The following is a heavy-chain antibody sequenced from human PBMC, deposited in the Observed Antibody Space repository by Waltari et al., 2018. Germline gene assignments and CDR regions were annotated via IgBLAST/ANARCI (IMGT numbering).Heavy chain of an antibody. D-gene: IGHD4-4*01. Sequence: QVQLQQWGAGLLKPSETLSLTCAVYGGSFSDYYWSWIRQPPGKGLEWIGEINHRGSTNYNPSRKSRVTISVDMSKNQFSLKLSSVTAADTAVYYCARLSNYEYYGSDYSYGMDVWGQGTTVTVSS. V-gene: IGHV4-34*01. CDR3: ARLSNYEYYGSDYSYGMDV. J-gene: IGHJ6*02. CDR1: GGSFSDYY. CDR2: INHRGST.